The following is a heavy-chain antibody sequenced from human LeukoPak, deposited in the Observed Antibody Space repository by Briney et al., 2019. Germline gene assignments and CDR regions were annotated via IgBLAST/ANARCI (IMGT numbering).Heavy chain of an antibody. CDR2: INQDGSDK. J-gene: IGHJ3*02. V-gene: IGHV3-7*01. CDR1: GLTFSNCW. D-gene: IGHD3-22*01. CDR3: ARDRWDYDSSGQQAFDI. Sequence: PGGSLRLSCAASGLTFSNCWMSWVRQCPGKGLEWVANINQDGSDKYYMDSVKGRFTISRDNAKNSLYLRMNSLRAEDTAVYYCARDRWDYDSSGQQAFDIWGQGTMVTVSS.